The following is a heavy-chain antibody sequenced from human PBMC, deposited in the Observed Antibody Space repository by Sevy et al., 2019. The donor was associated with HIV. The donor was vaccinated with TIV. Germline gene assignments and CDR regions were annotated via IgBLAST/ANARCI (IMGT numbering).Heavy chain of an antibody. V-gene: IGHV3-23*01. CDR3: AKEGGYWLPRSPRYFDL. J-gene: IGHJ2*01. CDR1: GFTFSSYA. CDR2: ISGSGGST. D-gene: IGHD3-9*01. Sequence: GGSLRLSCAASGFTFSSYAMSWVRQAPGKGLEWVSAISGSGGSTYYADSVKGRFTISRDNSKNTLYLQMNSLRAEDTAVYYCAKEGGYWLPRSPRYFDLWGRGTLVTVSS.